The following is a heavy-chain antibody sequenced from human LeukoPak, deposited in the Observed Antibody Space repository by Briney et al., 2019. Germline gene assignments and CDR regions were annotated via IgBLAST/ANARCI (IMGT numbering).Heavy chain of an antibody. CDR2: IKQDGSEN. CDR3: GREAPKSLGFDY. D-gene: IGHD1-26*01. CDR1: GFTFSSYW. Sequence: RGCLRLSFAASGFTFSSYWMSWVRQAPGKGVERVANIKQDGSENYYVDSVKGRFTISRVNAKNSLYLQMNSLRAEDTAVYYCGREAPKSLGFDYWGQGTLVTVSS. J-gene: IGHJ4*02. V-gene: IGHV3-7*01.